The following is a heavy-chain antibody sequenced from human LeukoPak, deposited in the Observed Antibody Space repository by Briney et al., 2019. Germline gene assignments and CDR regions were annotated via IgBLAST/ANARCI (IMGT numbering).Heavy chain of an antibody. V-gene: IGHV4-59*01. CDR1: GGSISSYY. J-gene: IGHJ4*02. CDR2: TYYSGST. D-gene: IGHD6-13*01. Sequence: PSETLSLTCTVSGGSISSYYWSWIRQPPGKGLEWIGYTYYSGSTNYNPSLKSRVTISVDTSKNQFSLKLSSVTAADTAVYYCARVRSPGIAAAGPFDYWGQGTLVTVSS. CDR3: ARVRSPGIAAAGPFDY.